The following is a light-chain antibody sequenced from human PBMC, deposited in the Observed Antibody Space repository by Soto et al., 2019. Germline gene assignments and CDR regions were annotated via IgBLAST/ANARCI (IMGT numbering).Light chain of an antibody. V-gene: IGKV1-5*01. CDR1: QTISSW. CDR3: QQYNSYSLFT. Sequence: DIQMTQSPSTLSASAGDGVTITCRASQTISSWLAWYQQKPGKAPKLLIYDASSLESGVPSRFSGSGSGTEFTLTISSLQPDDFATYYCQQYNSYSLFTFGPGTKVDIK. J-gene: IGKJ3*01. CDR2: DAS.